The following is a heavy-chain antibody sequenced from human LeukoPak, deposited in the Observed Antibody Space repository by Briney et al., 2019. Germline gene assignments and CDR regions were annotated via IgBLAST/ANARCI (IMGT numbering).Heavy chain of an antibody. V-gene: IGHV3-30*02. J-gene: IGHJ4*02. D-gene: IGHD2-15*01. Sequence: PGGSLRLSCAASGFTFNNFGMHWVRQAPGKGLEWVAFIHYDGNKIYYADSVKGRFTTSRNNSKNTLYLQMDSMRIEDTAVYYCAKRYCSGGGCSSHYFDFWGQGTLVTVSS. CDR2: IHYDGNKI. CDR3: AKRYCSGGGCSSHYFDF. CDR1: GFTFNNFG.